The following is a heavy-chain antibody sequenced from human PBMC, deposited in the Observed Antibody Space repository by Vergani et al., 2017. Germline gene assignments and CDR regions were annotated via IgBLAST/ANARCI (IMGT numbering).Heavy chain of an antibody. CDR3: ASLRVGAEGYYYYMDV. CDR2: IDPSDSYT. Sequence: EVQLVQSGAEVKEPGGSLKISCKGSGYTFTSSWIAWVRQMPGKGLEWMGRIDPSDSYTNYSPSFQGHVTISADKSISTADLQWSSLKASDTAMYYWASLRVGAEGYYYYMDVWGKGTTVTVSS. J-gene: IGHJ6*03. CDR1: GYTFTSSW. D-gene: IGHD1-26*01. V-gene: IGHV5-10-1*01.